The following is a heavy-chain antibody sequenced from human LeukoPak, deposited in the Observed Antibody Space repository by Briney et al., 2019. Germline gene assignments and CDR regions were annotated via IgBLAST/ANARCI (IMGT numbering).Heavy chain of an antibody. CDR1: GGSISNYY. V-gene: IGHV4-59*01. Sequence: SETLSLTCTVSGGSISNYYWSWIRQPPGKGLEWVGHIFYSGRTNYNPSLKSRVTISVETSKSQLSLKLSSVTAADTAVYYCARSHGTGTFDFWGQGTLVTVSS. J-gene: IGHJ4*02. CDR2: IFYSGRT. D-gene: IGHD3-10*01. CDR3: ARSHGTGTFDF.